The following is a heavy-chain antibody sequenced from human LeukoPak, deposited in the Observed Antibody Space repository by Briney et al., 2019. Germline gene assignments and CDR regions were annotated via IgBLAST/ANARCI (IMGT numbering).Heavy chain of an antibody. CDR1: GFTFSACD. Sequence: PAGSLRLSCAASGFTFSACDMHWGRQAPGQGLELVSGISRSEPTYYQDSVKVRFTISRDNSEITLYLQMNPLRAEDTAVYYCAKGGYFVFEIWGQGTMVAVSS. J-gene: IGHJ3*02. CDR2: ISRSEPT. D-gene: IGHD3-9*01. V-gene: IGHV3-23*01. CDR3: AKGGYFVFEI.